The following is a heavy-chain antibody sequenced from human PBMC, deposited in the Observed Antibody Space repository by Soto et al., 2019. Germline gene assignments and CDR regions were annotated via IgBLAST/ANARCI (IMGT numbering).Heavy chain of an antibody. Sequence: QVQLQESGPGLVKPSQTLSLTCTVSGDSINSDGYFWSWIRQHPGKGLEWIGSIYHFGTTYYNPSLSSRLNMSIDTSKNQFSLNLNSVTAADTAVYYCARLICASSICYFPAWFDPWGRGTLVTVSS. CDR2: IYHFGTT. CDR1: GDSINSDGYF. CDR3: ARLICASSICYFPAWFDP. J-gene: IGHJ5*02. D-gene: IGHD2-21*01. V-gene: IGHV4-31*03.